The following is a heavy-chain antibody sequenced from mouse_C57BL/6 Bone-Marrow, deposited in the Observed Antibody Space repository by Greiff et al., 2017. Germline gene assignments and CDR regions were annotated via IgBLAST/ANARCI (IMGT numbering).Heavy chain of an antibody. Sequence: QVQLQQPGAELVRPGSSVKLSCKASGYTFTSYWMDWVKQRPGQGLEWIGNSYPSDSETHYNQKFKDKATLTVDKSSSTAYMQLSSLTSEDSAVYYCAKRRIHFWYFDVWGTGTTVTVSS. D-gene: IGHD1-2*01. CDR3: AKRRIHFWYFDV. V-gene: IGHV1-61*01. CDR2: SYPSDSET. CDR1: GYTFTSYW. J-gene: IGHJ1*03.